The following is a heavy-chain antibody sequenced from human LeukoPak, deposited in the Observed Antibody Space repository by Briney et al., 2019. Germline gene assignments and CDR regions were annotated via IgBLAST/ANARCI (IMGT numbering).Heavy chain of an antibody. V-gene: IGHV3-74*01. D-gene: IGHD1-26*01. J-gene: IGHJ4*02. CDR2: INEDGSTT. CDR3: VRDLGGRSGH. Sequence: AGGSLRLSCAASGFTFSRNWMHWVRQAPGKGLVWVSRINEDGSTTNYADSVKGRSTIFRDNAKNTLYLQMNSLRAEDTAVYYCVRDLGGRSGHWGQGTLVTVSS. CDR1: GFTFSRNW.